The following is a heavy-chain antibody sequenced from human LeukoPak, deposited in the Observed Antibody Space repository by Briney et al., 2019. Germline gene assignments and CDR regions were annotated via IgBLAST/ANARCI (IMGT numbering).Heavy chain of an antibody. Sequence: ASVKVSCKASGYTFTSYGISWVRQAPGQGLEWMGWISAYNGNTNYAQKFQGRVTITADKSTSTAYMELSSLRSEDTAVYYCARELYHDYGYGMDVWGQGTTVTVSS. J-gene: IGHJ6*02. V-gene: IGHV1-18*01. CDR3: ARELYHDYGYGMDV. CDR1: GYTFTSYG. CDR2: ISAYNGNT. D-gene: IGHD2-15*01.